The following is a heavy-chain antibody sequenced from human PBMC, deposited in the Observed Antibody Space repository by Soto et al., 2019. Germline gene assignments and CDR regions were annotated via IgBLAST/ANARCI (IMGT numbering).Heavy chain of an antibody. V-gene: IGHV1-18*01. Sequence: ASVKVSCKASGYTFTSYGISWVRQAPGQGLEWMGWISAYNGNTNYAQKFQGRVTMTTDTSTSTVYMELSSLRSEDTAVYYCARGSAVGLLVQFFSFDYWGQGTLVTVSS. CDR1: GYTFTSYG. CDR2: ISAYNGNT. D-gene: IGHD3-3*01. CDR3: ARGSAVGLLVQFFSFDY. J-gene: IGHJ4*02.